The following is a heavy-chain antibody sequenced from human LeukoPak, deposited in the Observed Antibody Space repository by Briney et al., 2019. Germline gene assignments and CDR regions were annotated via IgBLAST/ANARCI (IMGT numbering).Heavy chain of an antibody. Sequence: SVKVSCKASGYTFSSYAISWVRQAPGQGLEWMGRIIPILGIANYAQKFQGRVAITADKSTSTAYMELSSLRSEDTAVYYCARVPQNYYGSGSYYFEAWGQGTLVTVSS. CDR3: ARVPQNYYGSGSYYFEA. D-gene: IGHD3-10*01. CDR2: IIPILGIA. J-gene: IGHJ5*02. CDR1: GYTFSSYA. V-gene: IGHV1-69*04.